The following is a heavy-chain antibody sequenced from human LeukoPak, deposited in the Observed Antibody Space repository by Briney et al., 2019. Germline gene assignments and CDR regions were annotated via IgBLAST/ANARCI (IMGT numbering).Heavy chain of an antibody. J-gene: IGHJ4*02. CDR2: IIPIFGTA. V-gene: IGHV1-69*13. CDR3: ARRDTDGGGYDTFDY. Sequence: SVKVSCKASGGTFSSYAISWVRQAPGQGLEWMGGIIPIFGTANYAQKFQGRVTITADESTSTAYMELSSLRSEDTAVYYCARRDTDGGGYDTFDYRGQGTLVTVSS. D-gene: IGHD5-12*01. CDR1: GGTFSSYA.